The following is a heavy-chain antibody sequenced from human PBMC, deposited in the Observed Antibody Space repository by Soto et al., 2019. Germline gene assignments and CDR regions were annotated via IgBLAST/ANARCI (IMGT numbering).Heavy chain of an antibody. CDR1: GFTFDDYA. J-gene: IGHJ4*02. D-gene: IGHD2-15*01. CDR2: ISWNSGRI. Sequence: GGSLRLSCAASGFTFDDYAMYWVRQVPGKGLEWVSGISWNSGRIGYADSVKGRFTISRDNAKNSLYLQMNSLRVEDTAVYYCASAYCSGGTCYDYWGLGTLVTVSS. V-gene: IGHV3-9*01. CDR3: ASAYCSGGTCYDY.